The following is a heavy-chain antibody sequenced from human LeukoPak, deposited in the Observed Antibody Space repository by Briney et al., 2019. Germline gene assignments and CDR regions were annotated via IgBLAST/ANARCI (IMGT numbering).Heavy chain of an antibody. J-gene: IGHJ5*02. D-gene: IGHD3-10*01. Sequence: GESLKISCKGSGYIFTSYWIAWVRQMPGKGLEWMGTIYPGDSATRYSPSFQGQVTISADKSISTAYLQWSSLKASDTAMYYCARLAMEGGSRSLSVWFDPWGQGTLVTVSS. CDR3: ARLAMEGGSRSLSVWFDP. CDR1: GYIFTSYW. V-gene: IGHV5-51*01. CDR2: IYPGDSAT.